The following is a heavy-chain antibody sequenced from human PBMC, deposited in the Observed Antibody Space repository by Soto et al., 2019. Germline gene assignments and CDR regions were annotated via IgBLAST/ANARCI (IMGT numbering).Heavy chain of an antibody. V-gene: IGHV3-74*01. CDR3: ASEYYGRVTGYYTDY. Sequence: EVQLVESGGDLVQRGGSLRLSCAASGFPFSYYWMHWVRHTPGKGLDWVARISWDGVTTYYADSVTGRFTVSRDNAKNNLALQISGLIAEDTAVYYCASEYYGRVTGYYTDYWGQGTMVSVSS. CDR1: GFPFSYYW. CDR2: ISWDGVTT. J-gene: IGHJ4*02. D-gene: IGHD3-9*01.